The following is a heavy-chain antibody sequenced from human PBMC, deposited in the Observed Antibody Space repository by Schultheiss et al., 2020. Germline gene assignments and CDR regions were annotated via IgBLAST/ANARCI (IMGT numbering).Heavy chain of an antibody. V-gene: IGHV4-31*03. D-gene: IGHD6-19*01. CDR3: ARDRGIIAVAGNYYYYGMDV. CDR1: GGSISSGGYY. J-gene: IGHJ6*02. Sequence: SATLSLTCTVSGGSISSGGYYWSWIRQHPGKGLEWIGYINDSGSTYYNPSLRSRLTISVDTSKNQFSLKLSSVTAADTAVYYCARDRGIIAVAGNYYYYGMDVWGQGTTV. CDR2: INDSGST.